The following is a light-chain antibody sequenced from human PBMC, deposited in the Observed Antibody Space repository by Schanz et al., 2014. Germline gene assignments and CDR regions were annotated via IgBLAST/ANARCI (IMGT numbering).Light chain of an antibody. CDR2: DVI. CDR3: SSYAGTNKLL. J-gene: IGLJ2*01. V-gene: IGLV2-11*01. CDR1: SSDVGGYNY. Sequence: QSALTQPRSVSGSPGQSVTISCTGTSSDVGGYNYVSWYQQHPGKAPKLMIYDVIKRPSGVPDRFTGSKSGNTASLTVSGLQAEDEGDYYCSSYAGTNKLLFGGGTKLTVL.